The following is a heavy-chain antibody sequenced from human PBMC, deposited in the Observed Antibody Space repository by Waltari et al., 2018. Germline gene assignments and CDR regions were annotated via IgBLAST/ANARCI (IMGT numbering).Heavy chain of an antibody. CDR3: ARDRGKGLYLDS. J-gene: IGHJ4*02. V-gene: IGHV4-4*02. D-gene: IGHD2-15*01. CDR1: GDSLTNNFW. CDR2: IHRTGKT. Sequence: QVQLRESGPGLVNPSGTLSLTCFVSGDSLTNNFWWSWVRQRPGKCLEGLGQIHRTGKTNYNPSIEGRVIVSIDTSNNHLSLKLTSVTAADTAIYYCARDRGKGLYLDSWGQGILVTVSP.